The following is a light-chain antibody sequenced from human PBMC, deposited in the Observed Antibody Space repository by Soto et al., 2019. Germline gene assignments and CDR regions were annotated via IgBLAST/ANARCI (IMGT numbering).Light chain of an antibody. CDR3: SASAGNINVAL. CDR2: DVT. Sequence: QSALTQPPSASGSPGQSVTISCTGTSSDVGGYNYVCWYQQHPGTAPKLIIYDVTKRPPGVPDRFSGSKSGNPASLTVSGLQAENEADYYCSASAGNINVALFGGGTKLTAL. J-gene: IGLJ3*02. CDR1: SSDVGGYNY. V-gene: IGLV2-8*01.